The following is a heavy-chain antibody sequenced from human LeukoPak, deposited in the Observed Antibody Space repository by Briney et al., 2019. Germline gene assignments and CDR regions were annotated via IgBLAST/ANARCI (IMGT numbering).Heavy chain of an antibody. CDR1: GGSISSYY. CDR3: ASSDSSGYYYRDYYYMDV. CDR2: IYYSGST. J-gene: IGHJ6*03. Sequence: SETLSLTCTVSGGSISSYYWSWIRQPPGKGLKWIGNIYYSGSTNYNPSLKSRVTISVDTSKNQFSLKLSSVTAADTAVYYCASSDSSGYYYRDYYYMDVWGKGTTVTISS. D-gene: IGHD3-22*01. V-gene: IGHV4-59*01.